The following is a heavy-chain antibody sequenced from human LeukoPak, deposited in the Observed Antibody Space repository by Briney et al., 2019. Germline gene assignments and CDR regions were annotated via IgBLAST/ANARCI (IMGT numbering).Heavy chain of an antibody. CDR2: IVPSCGGT. CDR3: ARDFAWGSGGAPIDDNWLDP. V-gene: IGHV1-46*01. D-gene: IGHD7-27*01. Sequence: GASVKVSCKASGYTFTNYYMHWVRQAPGQGREWMGMIVPSCGGTAYAQKFQGRATMTTDTSTNTAYIELRSLRFDDTAVYYCARDFAWGSGGAPIDDNWLDPWGRRTRVTVSS. J-gene: IGHJ5*02. CDR1: GYTFTNYY.